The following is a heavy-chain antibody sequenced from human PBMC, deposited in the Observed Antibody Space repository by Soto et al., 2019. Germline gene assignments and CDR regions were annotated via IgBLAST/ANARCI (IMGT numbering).Heavy chain of an antibody. J-gene: IGHJ6*02. D-gene: IGHD4-4*01. CDR1: GGTFNSYA. CDR2: IIPIFGTA. V-gene: IGHV1-69*06. CDR3: ARALYSNYNYYYYGMDV. Sequence: SVKVSCKASGGTFNSYAISWVRQAPGQGLEWMGGIIPIFGTANYAQKFQGRVTISADKSTSTVYMELSSLRSEDTAVYYCARALYSNYNYYYYGMDVWGQGTTVTSP.